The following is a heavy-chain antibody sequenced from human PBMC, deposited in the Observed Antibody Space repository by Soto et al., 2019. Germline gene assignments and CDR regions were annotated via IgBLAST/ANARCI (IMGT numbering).Heavy chain of an antibody. J-gene: IGHJ4*02. CDR2: IYYSGST. Sequence: QLQLQESGPGLVKPSETLSLTCTVSGGSISSSSYYWGWIRQPQGKGLEWIGSIYYSGSTYYNPSLNSRVTRSVDTSKNHFSLKLSSVTAADTAVYYCARLVYDSSGYRPGWGQGTLVTVSS. D-gene: IGHD3-22*01. CDR1: GGSISSSSYY. V-gene: IGHV4-39*02. CDR3: ARLVYDSSGYRPG.